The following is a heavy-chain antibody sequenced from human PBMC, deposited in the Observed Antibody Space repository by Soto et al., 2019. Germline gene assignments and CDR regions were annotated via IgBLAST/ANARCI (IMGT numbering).Heavy chain of an antibody. V-gene: IGHV4-61*08. CDR1: GGSVTSGGYY. CDR2: ISYSGST. J-gene: IGHJ5*02. D-gene: IGHD3-9*01. CDR3: ARHQLRYFDNWFDP. Sequence: SETLSLTCTVSGGSVTSGGYYWSRIRQHPGKGLEWIGYISYSGSTNYNPSLKSRVTISVDTSKNQFSLKLSSVTAADTAVYYCARHQLRYFDNWFDPWGQGTLVTVSS.